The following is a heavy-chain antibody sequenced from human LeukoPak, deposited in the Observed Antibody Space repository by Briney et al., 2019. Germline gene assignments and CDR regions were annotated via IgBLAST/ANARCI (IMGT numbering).Heavy chain of an antibody. V-gene: IGHV4-34*01. J-gene: IGHJ4*02. Sequence: PSETLSLTCAVYGGSFSGYYWSWIRQPPGKGLEWIGEINHSGSTNYNPSLKSRVTISVDTSKNQFSLKLSSVTAADTAVYYCAREGHGLLWFGELIDYWGQGTLVTVSS. CDR2: INHSGST. D-gene: IGHD3-10*01. CDR3: AREGHGLLWFGELIDY. CDR1: GGSFSGYY.